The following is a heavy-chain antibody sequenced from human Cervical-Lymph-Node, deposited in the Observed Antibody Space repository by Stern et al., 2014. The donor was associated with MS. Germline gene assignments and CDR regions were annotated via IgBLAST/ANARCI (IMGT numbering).Heavy chain of an antibody. D-gene: IGHD1-1*01. CDR1: GFTFSTYW. J-gene: IGHJ4*02. V-gene: IGHV3-74*01. CDR2: ISFDGNIA. CDR3: ARDRGGSFYQGTDY. Sequence: EVQLVESGGAFVQPGGSLTLSCAASGFTFSTYWMHWVRQVPGKGLTWVSRISFDGNIANYADSVKGRFTISRDNAKNTLYLQMTRLGADDTAVYYCARDRGGSFYQGTDYWGQGTLVSVSS.